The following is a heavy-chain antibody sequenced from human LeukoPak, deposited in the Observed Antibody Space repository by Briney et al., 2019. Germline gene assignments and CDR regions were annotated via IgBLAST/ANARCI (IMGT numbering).Heavy chain of an antibody. J-gene: IGHJ6*03. D-gene: IGHD3-3*01. CDR2: IYYSGST. CDR1: GGSISSGDYN. Sequence: SETLSLTCTVSGGSISSGDYNWSWIRQPPGKGLEWIGYIYYSGSTYYNPSLKSRVTISVDTSKNQFSLKLSSVTAADTAVYYCARALNFWSGWYYYMDVWGKGTTVTVSS. V-gene: IGHV4-30-4*08. CDR3: ARALNFWSGWYYYMDV.